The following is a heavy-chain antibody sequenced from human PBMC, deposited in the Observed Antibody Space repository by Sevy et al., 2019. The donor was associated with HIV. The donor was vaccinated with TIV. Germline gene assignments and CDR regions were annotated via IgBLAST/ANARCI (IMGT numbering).Heavy chain of an antibody. V-gene: IGHV1-2*02. D-gene: IGHD3-10*01. CDR2: ISPDSGDT. CDR3: ARVQRGGVPDY. J-gene: IGHJ4*02. CDR1: GYTFNAHY. Sequence: ASVKVSCTSSGYTFNAHYLHWVRQAPGQGLEWMGWISPDSGDTKCTEKFQGRVTMTRDTSISTAYMELITLRSDDTAVYFCARVQRGGVPDYWGQGTLVTVSS.